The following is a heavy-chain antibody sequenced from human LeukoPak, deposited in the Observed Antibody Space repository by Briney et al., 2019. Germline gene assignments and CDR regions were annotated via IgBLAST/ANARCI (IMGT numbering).Heavy chain of an antibody. D-gene: IGHD3-9*01. J-gene: IGHJ4*02. CDR2: INPNSGGT. Sequence: ASVKVSCKASGYTFTGYYMHWVRQAPGQGLEWMGWINPNSGGTNYAQKFQGWVTMTRDTSISTAYMELSRLRSDDTAVYYCARRGRDDILTGYYFDYWGQGTLVTVCS. V-gene: IGHV1-2*04. CDR3: ARRGRDDILTGYYFDY. CDR1: GYTFTGYY.